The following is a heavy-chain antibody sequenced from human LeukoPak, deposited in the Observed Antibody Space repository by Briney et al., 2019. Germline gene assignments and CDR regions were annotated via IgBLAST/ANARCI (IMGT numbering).Heavy chain of an antibody. V-gene: IGHV1-69*05. Sequence: GASVKVSCKASGYTFTSYGISWVRQAPGQGLEWMGGIIPIFGTANYAQKFQGRVTITTDESTSTAYMELSSLRSEDTAVYYCAFGVVTPDAFDIWGQGTMVTVSS. J-gene: IGHJ3*02. CDR3: AFGVVTPDAFDI. CDR1: GYTFTSYG. CDR2: IIPIFGTA. D-gene: IGHD3-3*01.